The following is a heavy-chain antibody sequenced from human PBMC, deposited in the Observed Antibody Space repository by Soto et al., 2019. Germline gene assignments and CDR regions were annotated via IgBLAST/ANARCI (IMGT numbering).Heavy chain of an antibody. J-gene: IGHJ4*02. Sequence: SVKVSCKASGFTFTSSAVQWVRQARGQRLEWIGWIVVGSGNTNYAQKFQERVTITRDMSTSTAYMELSSLRSEDTAVYYCATQGLTTYYFGYWGQGTLVTVSS. CDR3: ATQGLTTYYFGY. V-gene: IGHV1-58*01. CDR2: IVVGSGNT. CDR1: GFTFTSSA.